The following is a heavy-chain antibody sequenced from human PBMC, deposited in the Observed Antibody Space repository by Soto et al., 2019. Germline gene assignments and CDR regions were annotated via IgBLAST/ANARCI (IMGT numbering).Heavy chain of an antibody. CDR1: GGSISNYY. D-gene: IGHD5-18*01. Sequence: SETLSLTCTVSGGSISNYYWSWIRQPPGKGLEWIGYIYYSGSTNYNPSLKSRVTISVDTSKNQFSLKLSSVTAADTAVYYCARGSYSYGPNWFDPWGQGTLVTVSS. CDR2: IYYSGST. J-gene: IGHJ5*02. V-gene: IGHV4-59*01. CDR3: ARGSYSYGPNWFDP.